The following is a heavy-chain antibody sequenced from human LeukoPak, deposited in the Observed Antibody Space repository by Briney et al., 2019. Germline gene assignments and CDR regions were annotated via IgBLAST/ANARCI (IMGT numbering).Heavy chain of an antibody. CDR2: IYYYGST. CDR1: GDSVTSSSYS. Sequence: PSETLSLTCTVSGDSVTSSSYSWGWIRQSPGKGLEWIGTIYYYGSTNYNPSLKSRVTLSVDPSKNQFSLNLSSVTAADTAVFYCARLSTWNDGVDAFDIWGQGTMVTVSS. V-gene: IGHV4-39*07. D-gene: IGHD1-1*01. CDR3: ARLSTWNDGVDAFDI. J-gene: IGHJ3*02.